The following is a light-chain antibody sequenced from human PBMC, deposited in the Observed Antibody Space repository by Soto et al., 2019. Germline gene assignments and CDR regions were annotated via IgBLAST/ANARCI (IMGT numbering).Light chain of an antibody. CDR3: SSYTSSSTHNYV. CDR1: SSEVGGYNY. Sequence: QSVLTQPAAVSGSPGQSITISCTGTSSEVGGYNYVSWYQQHPGKAPKLMIYEVSNRPSGVSNRFSGSKSGNTASLTISGLQAEDEADYYCSSYTSSSTHNYVFGTGTKVTV. V-gene: IGLV2-14*01. CDR2: EVS. J-gene: IGLJ1*01.